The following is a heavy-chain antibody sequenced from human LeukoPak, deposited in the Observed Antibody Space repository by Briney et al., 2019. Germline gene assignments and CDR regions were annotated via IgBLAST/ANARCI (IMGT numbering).Heavy chain of an antibody. D-gene: IGHD5-12*01. CDR3: ARLVRDIPTGYWYFDL. CDR1: GGSISSYY. CDR2: ISYSGDT. Sequence: PSETLSLTCTVSGGSISSYYWSWIRQPPGKGLEWIAYISYSGDTNYNSSLKSRVTISVDTSKNQFSLKLNSVTAADTAVYYCARLVRDIPTGYWYFDLWGRGTLVTVSS. J-gene: IGHJ2*01. V-gene: IGHV4-59*01.